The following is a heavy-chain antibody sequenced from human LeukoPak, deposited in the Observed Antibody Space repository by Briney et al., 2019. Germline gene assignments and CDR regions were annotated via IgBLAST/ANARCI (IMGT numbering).Heavy chain of an antibody. CDR1: GFTFSSYS. V-gene: IGHV3-48*04. D-gene: IGHD2-21*02. Sequence: PGGSLRLSCAASGFTFSSYSMNWVRQAPGKGLEWVSYISSSSSTIYYADSVKGRFTISRDNAKNSLYLQMNSLRAEDTAVYYCTSHTGTGDAFRPFHIWGQGTMVTVSS. J-gene: IGHJ3*02. CDR2: ISSSSSTI. CDR3: TSHTGTGDAFRPFHI.